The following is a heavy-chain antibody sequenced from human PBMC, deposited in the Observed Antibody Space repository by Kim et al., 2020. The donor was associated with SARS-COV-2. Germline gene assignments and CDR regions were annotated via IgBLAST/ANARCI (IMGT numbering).Heavy chain of an antibody. V-gene: IGHV4-31*03. CDR2: IYHTGST. D-gene: IGHD3-16*01. CDR3: ARGAVSSAGGDF. J-gene: IGHJ4*02. CDR1: GGSIISGGAY. Sequence: SETLSLTCSVSGGSIISGGAYWNWIRQHPGRGLEWIGYIYHTGSTYSNSSLKSRVTISVDTSKNQFSLRLASVTAADTAVYYCARGAVSSAGGDFWGQG.